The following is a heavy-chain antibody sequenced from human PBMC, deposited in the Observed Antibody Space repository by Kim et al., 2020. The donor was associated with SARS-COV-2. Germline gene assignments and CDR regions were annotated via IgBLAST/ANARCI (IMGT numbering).Heavy chain of an antibody. Sequence: GSTNSNPPPKSRVTISVDTSNNQVSLTLSSVTAADTAVYYCARGRWELPYWGQGTLVTVSS. CDR3: ARGRWELPY. CDR2: GST. D-gene: IGHD1-26*01. V-gene: IGHV4-59*09. J-gene: IGHJ4*02.